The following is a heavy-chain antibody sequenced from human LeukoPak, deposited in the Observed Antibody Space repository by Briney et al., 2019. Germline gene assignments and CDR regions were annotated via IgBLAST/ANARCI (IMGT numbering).Heavy chain of an antibody. CDR2: IYYSGST. Sequence: SETLSLTCTVSGGSISSSSYYWGWFRQPPGTGLEWIGSIYYSGSTYYNPSLKSRVTISVDTSKNQFSLKLSSVTAADTAVYYCARLDSSSWYMVDYWGQGTLVTVSS. J-gene: IGHJ4*02. V-gene: IGHV4-39*01. CDR3: ARLDSSSWYMVDY. D-gene: IGHD6-13*01. CDR1: GGSISSSSYY.